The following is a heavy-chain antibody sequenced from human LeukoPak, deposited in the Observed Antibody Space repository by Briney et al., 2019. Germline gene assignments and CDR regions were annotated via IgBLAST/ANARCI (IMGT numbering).Heavy chain of an antibody. CDR1: GFTVSSNY. J-gene: IGHJ4*02. V-gene: IGHV3-66*01. Sequence: VQPGGSLRLSCAASGFTVSSNYMSWVRQAPGKGLEWVSAITGNDKTTYYADSVRGRFTISRDNAKNTLYLQMNSLRADDTAVYYCARDYYTSGSPNDFWGQGTLVTVSS. CDR3: ARDYYTSGSPNDF. D-gene: IGHD3-10*01. CDR2: ITGNDKTT.